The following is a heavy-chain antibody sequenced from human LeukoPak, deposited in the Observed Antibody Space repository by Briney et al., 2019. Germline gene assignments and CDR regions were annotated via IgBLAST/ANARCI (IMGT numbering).Heavy chain of an antibody. D-gene: IGHD4-17*01. J-gene: IGHJ4*02. CDR2: ISSSSSTK. CDR1: GGSFSGYY. V-gene: IGHV3-11*04. CDR3: ATSGADDY. Sequence: LSLTCAVYGGSFSGYYWSWIRQPPGKGLEWVSYISSSSSTKYYADSVKGRFTISRDNAKNSLSLQMNSLRAEDTAVYYCATSGADDYWGQGTLVTVSS.